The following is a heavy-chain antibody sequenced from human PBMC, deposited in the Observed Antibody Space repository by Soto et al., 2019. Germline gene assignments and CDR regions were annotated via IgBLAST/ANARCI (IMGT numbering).Heavy chain of an antibody. CDR3: ARDQGYVVY. CDR2: INTDNGDA. CDR1: GYTFTSYS. V-gene: IGHV1-3*04. Sequence: GASVKVSCKASGYTFTSYSIHWVRQAPLQGLEWIGWINTDNGDAKYSQKFQGRVTVTRDTYATTAYMEVSSLRSEDTAVYYCARDQGYVVYWGLGPLVTVSS. J-gene: IGHJ4*03.